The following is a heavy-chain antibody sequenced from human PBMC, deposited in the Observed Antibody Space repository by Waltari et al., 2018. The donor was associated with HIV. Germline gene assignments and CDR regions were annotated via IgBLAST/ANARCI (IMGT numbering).Heavy chain of an antibody. CDR2: INHSGST. D-gene: IGHD3-22*01. V-gene: IGHV4-34*01. CDR3: SRVNFYDRGLPYFQS. Sequence: QVQLQQWGAGLLKPSETLSLTCAVYGGSFSGYYWSWIRQSPGRGLEWIGEINHSGSTNYNPSLKSRVTISVDTSKNQFSLRLRSVTAADTAVYYCSRVNFYDRGLPYFQSWGQGTLVTVSS. J-gene: IGHJ1*01. CDR1: GGSFSGYY.